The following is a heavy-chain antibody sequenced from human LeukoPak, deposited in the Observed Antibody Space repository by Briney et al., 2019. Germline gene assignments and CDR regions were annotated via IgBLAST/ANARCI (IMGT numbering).Heavy chain of an antibody. V-gene: IGHV3-74*01. CDR1: GFTFSSHW. Sequence: GGSLRLSCAASGFTFSSHWIHWVRQAPGKGLVWVSRISSDGSVTSYADSVKGRFTISRDNAKNTLFLQMNSLRAEDTAVYYCARVARGWLGGLDYWGQGAQVILSS. J-gene: IGHJ4*02. CDR3: ARVARGWLGGLDY. CDR2: ISSDGSVT. D-gene: IGHD6-19*01.